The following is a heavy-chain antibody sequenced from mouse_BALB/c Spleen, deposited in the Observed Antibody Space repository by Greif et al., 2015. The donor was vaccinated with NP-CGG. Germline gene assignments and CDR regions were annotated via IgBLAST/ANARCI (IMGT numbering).Heavy chain of an antibody. CDR1: GFSLTSYG. J-gene: IGHJ4*01. CDR2: IWAGGST. CDR3: ARDPPYGNLYAMDY. D-gene: IGHD2-10*02. Sequence: VQLQQSGPGLVAPSQSLSITCTVSGFSLTSYGVHWVRQPPGKGLEWLGVIWAGGSTNYNSALMSRLSISKDNSKSQVFLKMNSLQTDDTAMYYCARDPPYGNLYAMDYWGQGTSVTVSS. V-gene: IGHV2-9*02.